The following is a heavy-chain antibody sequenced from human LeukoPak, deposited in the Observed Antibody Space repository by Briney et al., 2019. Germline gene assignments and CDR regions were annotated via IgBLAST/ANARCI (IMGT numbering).Heavy chain of an antibody. Sequence: GGSLRLSCAASGFTVSSNYMSWVRQAPGKGLEWVSVIYSGGSTYYADSVEGRFTISRDNSKNTLYLQMNSLRAEDTAVYYCARDQLNWFDPWGQGTLVTVSS. D-gene: IGHD2-2*01. CDR3: ARDQLNWFDP. CDR2: IYSGGST. CDR1: GFTVSSNY. J-gene: IGHJ5*02. V-gene: IGHV3-66*01.